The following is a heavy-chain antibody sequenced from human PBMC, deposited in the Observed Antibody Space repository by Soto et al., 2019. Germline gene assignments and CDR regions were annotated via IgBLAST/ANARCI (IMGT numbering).Heavy chain of an antibody. D-gene: IGHD4-17*01. Sequence: QVQLVQSGAEVKKPGSSVKVSCKTSGGTFSSYAINWVRQAPGQGLEWMGGIIPIFGTANYAQKFQGRITITAXRSXNXGYMELRSLRSDDTAVYYCASSPPPTVTMYSRFFDLWGRGTLVTVSS. J-gene: IGHJ2*01. V-gene: IGHV1-69*14. CDR2: IIPIFGTA. CDR1: GGTFSSYA. CDR3: ASSPPPTVTMYSRFFDL.